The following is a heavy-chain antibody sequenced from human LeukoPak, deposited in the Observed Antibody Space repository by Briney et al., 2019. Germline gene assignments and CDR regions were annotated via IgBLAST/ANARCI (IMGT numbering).Heavy chain of an antibody. D-gene: IGHD3-10*01. CDR2: IYYSGST. Sequence: SETLSLTCTVSGGSISSSSYYWGWIRQPPGKGLEWVGSIYYSGSTYYNPSLKSRVTISVDTSKNQFSLKLSSVTAADTAVYYCARGSRYYGSGSYYNSNWFDPWGQGTLVTVSS. CDR3: ARGSRYYGSGSYYNSNWFDP. CDR1: GGSISSSSYY. V-gene: IGHV4-39*07. J-gene: IGHJ5*02.